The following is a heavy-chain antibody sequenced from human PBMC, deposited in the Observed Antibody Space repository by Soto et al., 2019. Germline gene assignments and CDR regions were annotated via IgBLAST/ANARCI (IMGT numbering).Heavy chain of an antibody. J-gene: IGHJ5*01. Sequence: EVHLLESGGGLVQPGGSLRLSCATSGFMFGSYAMNWVRQAPGKGLEWVSVISGGGSTTNYADPVRGRFTTSRDSSTDTVYLQMYSLRVEDTAVYYCAKARKYSSPYDSWGQGTLVTVSS. D-gene: IGHD6-19*01. CDR1: GFMFGSYA. CDR2: ISGGGSTT. CDR3: AKARKYSSPYDS. V-gene: IGHV3-23*01.